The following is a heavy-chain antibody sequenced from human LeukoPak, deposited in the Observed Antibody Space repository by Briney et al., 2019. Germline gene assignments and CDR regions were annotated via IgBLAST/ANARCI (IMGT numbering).Heavy chain of an antibody. CDR1: GGSFSGYY. Sequence: SETLSLTCAVYGGSFSGYYWSWSGQRPGKGREWSGEINHSRSTNYTPSLMSPVTIPLHTSKTHFSLKLRSVPAADTAVYYCARGPPIAAARLYYYYYGMDVWGQGTTVTVSS. D-gene: IGHD6-13*01. CDR3: ARGPPIAAARLYYYYYGMDV. V-gene: IGHV4-34*01. J-gene: IGHJ6*02. CDR2: INHSRST.